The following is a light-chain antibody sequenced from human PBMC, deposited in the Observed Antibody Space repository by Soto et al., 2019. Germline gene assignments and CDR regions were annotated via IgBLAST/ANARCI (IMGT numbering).Light chain of an antibody. CDR3: SSYACSNTVV. V-gene: IGLV2-8*01. Sequence: QSALTQPPSASGSPGQSVTISCTGTSSDVGGYNYVSWYQQHPGKAPILMIFEVSKRPSGAPDRFSGSKPGNTSSLTVSGIHAAEEADYYCSSYACSNTVVFGTGTKVTVL. CDR2: EVS. J-gene: IGLJ1*01. CDR1: SSDVGGYNY.